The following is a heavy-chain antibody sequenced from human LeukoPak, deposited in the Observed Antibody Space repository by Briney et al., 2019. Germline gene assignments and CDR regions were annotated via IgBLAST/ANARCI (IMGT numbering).Heavy chain of an antibody. CDR2: ISAYNGNT. V-gene: IGHV1-18*01. J-gene: IGHJ6*03. CDR1: GYTFTSYG. CDR3: ARGKGMVSGGYYYYYYMDV. D-gene: IGHD2-15*01. Sequence: GASVKVSCKASGYTFTSYGISWVRQAPGQGLEWMGWISAYNGNTNYAQKLQGRVTMTTDTSTSTAYMELRSLRSDDTAVYYCARGKGMVSGGYYYYYYMDVWGKGTTVTVSS.